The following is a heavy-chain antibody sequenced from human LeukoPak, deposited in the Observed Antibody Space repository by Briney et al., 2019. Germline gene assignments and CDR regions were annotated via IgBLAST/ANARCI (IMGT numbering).Heavy chain of an antibody. CDR2: ITGSGKNT. D-gene: IGHD6-13*01. J-gene: IGHJ6*02. V-gene: IGHV3-23*01. Sequence: GGSLRLSCTASGFIFSGSWMAWIRQAPGKGLEWVSVITGSGKNTYYADSVKGRFTISKDNSKNTVYLQMNDLRVDDTAVYYCAKAASSSWPSYQYGMDVWGQGTTVTVSS. CDR1: GFIFSGSW. CDR3: AKAASSSWPSYQYGMDV.